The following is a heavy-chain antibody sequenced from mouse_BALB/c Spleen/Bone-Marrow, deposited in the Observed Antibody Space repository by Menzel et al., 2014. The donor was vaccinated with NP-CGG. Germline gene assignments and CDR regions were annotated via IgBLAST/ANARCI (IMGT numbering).Heavy chain of an antibody. D-gene: IGHD2-10*02. CDR2: SRNKAKHYTT. J-gene: IGHJ3*01. CDR3: ARDVGYGNYFVY. V-gene: IGHV7-1*02. CDR1: GFTFSDFY. Sequence: EVQLVESGGGLVQPGDSLRLSCATSGFTFSDFYMEWVRQPPGKRLEWIAASRNKAKHYTTEYSASVKGRFIVSRDTSQSILYLQMNALRAVDTAIYYCARDVGYGNYFVYWGQGTLVTVSA.